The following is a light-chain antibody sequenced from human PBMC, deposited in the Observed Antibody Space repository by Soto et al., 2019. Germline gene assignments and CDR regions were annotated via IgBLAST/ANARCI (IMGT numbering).Light chain of an antibody. V-gene: IGKV2-28*01. CDR2: LGS. Sequence: EIVMTQSPPSLTVTPGEPASISCRSSQRLLHSNGNNFLDWYLQKPGQSPQLLIYLGSNRASGVPDRVSGSAAGTDFTLKISRVEAEDVGVYYCMQALQTPYTFGQGTKVDTK. J-gene: IGKJ2*01. CDR1: QRLLHSNGNNF. CDR3: MQALQTPYT.